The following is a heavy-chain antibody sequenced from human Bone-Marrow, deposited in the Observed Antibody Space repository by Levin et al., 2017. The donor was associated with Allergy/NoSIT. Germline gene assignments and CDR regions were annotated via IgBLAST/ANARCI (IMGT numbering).Heavy chain of an antibody. CDR1: GGSVSSGSYY. J-gene: IGHJ4*02. D-gene: IGHD4-23*01. V-gene: IGHV4-61*01. CDR3: ARGSYFGGLSFDC. CDR2: IYHSGST. Sequence: PGGSLRLSCTVSGGSVSSGSYYWSWIRQPPGKGLEWIAYIYHSGSTKYNPSLKSRVTISLDTSRNQFSLRLTSLTAADTAVYYCARGSYFGGLSFDCWGKGTLVTVSS.